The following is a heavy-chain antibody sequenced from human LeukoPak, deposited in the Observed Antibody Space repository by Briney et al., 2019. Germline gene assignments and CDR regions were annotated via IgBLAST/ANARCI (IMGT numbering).Heavy chain of an antibody. CDR2: ISGSGGST. V-gene: IGHV3-23*01. D-gene: IGHD1-26*01. Sequence: GGSLRLSCAASGFTFSSYAMSWVRQAPGKGLEWVSAISGSGGSTYYADSVKGRFTISRDNSKNTLYLQMNSLSTEDTAVYFCAKDYSGSYGYPDYWGQGTLVTVSS. CDR1: GFTFSSYA. CDR3: AKDYSGSYGYPDY. J-gene: IGHJ4*02.